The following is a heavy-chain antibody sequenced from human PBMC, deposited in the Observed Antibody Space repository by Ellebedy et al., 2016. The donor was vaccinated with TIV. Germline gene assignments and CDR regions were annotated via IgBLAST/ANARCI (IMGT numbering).Heavy chain of an antibody. CDR3: ARIRDGYNRYYNHGLDV. CDR1: GGTFNSFA. CDR2: TIPIFGTA. D-gene: IGHD5-24*01. Sequence: ASVKVSCKASGGTFNSFAISWVRQAPGQGLEWVGVTIPIFGTANYAQKFQGRVTITADEATSTAYMELSRLRSEDTAIYYCARIRDGYNRYYNHGLDVWGQGTTLTVSS. J-gene: IGHJ6*02. V-gene: IGHV1-69*13.